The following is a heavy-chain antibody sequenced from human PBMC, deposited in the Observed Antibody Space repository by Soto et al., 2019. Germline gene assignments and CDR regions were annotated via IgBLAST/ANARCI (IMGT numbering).Heavy chain of an antibody. D-gene: IGHD2-15*01. CDR1: GFSLITSGAG. J-gene: IGHJ6*02. V-gene: IGHV2-5*02. Sequence: QITLKESGPTLVKPTQTLTLTCTFSGFSLITSGAGVGWIRQPPGKALEWLALIYWDDDKRYNSYLKSRVTIRQYFSKSLVDGTRSNIDRLYTCTYYCALKWCRGAGIDVWGQWTTVTDSS. CDR3: ALKWCRGAGIDV. CDR2: IYWDDDK.